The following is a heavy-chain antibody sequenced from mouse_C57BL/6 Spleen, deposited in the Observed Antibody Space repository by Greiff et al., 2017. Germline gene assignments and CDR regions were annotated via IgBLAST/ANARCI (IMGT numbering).Heavy chain of an antibody. CDR2: IDPSDSET. CDR1: GYTFTSYW. Sequence: VQLQQSGAELVRPGSSVKLSCKASGYTFTSYWMHWVKQRPIQGLEWIGNIDPSDSETHYNQKFKDKATLTVDKSSSTAYMQLSSLTSEDSAVYYCARSEDYSNYFDYWGQGTSLTVSS. J-gene: IGHJ2*02. V-gene: IGHV1-52*01. D-gene: IGHD2-5*01. CDR3: ARSEDYSNYFDY.